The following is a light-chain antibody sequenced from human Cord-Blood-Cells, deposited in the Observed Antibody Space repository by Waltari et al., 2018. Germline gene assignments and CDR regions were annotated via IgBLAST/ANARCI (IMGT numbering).Light chain of an antibody. V-gene: IGKV1-39*01. CDR1: QSISSY. J-gene: IGKJ1*01. CDR2: AAS. Sequence: DIQMTQPPSSLSASVGDRVTITCRASQSISSYLNWYQQKPGKAPKLLIYAASSLQRGVPSRFSGSGSGTDFTLTISSLTPEDFATYYCEQSYSTPRTFGQGTKVEIK. CDR3: EQSYSTPRT.